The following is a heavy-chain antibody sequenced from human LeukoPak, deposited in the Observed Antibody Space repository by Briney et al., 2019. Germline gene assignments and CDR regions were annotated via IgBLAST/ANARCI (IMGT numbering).Heavy chain of an antibody. CDR3: TTRTGREGY. CDR1: GFTFSNAW. D-gene: IGHD1-1*01. Sequence: GGSLRLSCEASGFTFSNAWMTWVRQAPGKGLEWVGRIKSKADGGTTDYAAPVKGRFTISRDDSKTTLYLQMNSLETEDTAVYYGTTRTGREGYWGQGTLVTVSS. J-gene: IGHJ4*02. V-gene: IGHV3-15*01. CDR2: IKSKADGGTT.